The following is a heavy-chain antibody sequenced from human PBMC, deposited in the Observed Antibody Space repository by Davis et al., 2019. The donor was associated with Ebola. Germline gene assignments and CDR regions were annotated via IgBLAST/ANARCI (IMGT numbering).Heavy chain of an antibody. CDR3: AKRSSTVTTDYFDY. Sequence: SLKISCAASGFTFSSYAMHWVRQAPGKGLEWVAVISYDGSNKYYADSVKGRFTISRDNSKNTLYLQMNSLRAEDTAVYYCAKRSSTVTTDYFDYWGQGTLVTVSS. D-gene: IGHD4-17*01. V-gene: IGHV3-30-3*02. CDR1: GFTFSSYA. J-gene: IGHJ4*02. CDR2: ISYDGSNK.